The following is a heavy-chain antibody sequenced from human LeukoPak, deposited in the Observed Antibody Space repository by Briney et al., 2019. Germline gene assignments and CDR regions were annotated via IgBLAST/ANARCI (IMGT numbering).Heavy chain of an antibody. Sequence: PGGSLRLSCAASGFTFSSYAMSWVRQAPGKGLEWVSAISGSGDSTYYGDSVKGRFTISRDNSKNTLYLQMNSLRAEDTAVYYCAKAYYYGSGSYPLPFDYWGQGTLVTVSS. D-gene: IGHD3-10*01. CDR1: GFTFSSYA. J-gene: IGHJ4*02. CDR3: AKAYYYGSGSYPLPFDY. CDR2: ISGSGDST. V-gene: IGHV3-23*01.